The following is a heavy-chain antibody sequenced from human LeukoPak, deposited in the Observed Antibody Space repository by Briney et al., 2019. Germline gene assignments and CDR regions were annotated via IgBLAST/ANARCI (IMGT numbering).Heavy chain of an antibody. CDR2: IYHSGST. CDR3: ARGYYDILTGYYTPVGFDY. Sequence: PSGTLSLTCAVSGGSISSSNWWSWVRQPPGKGLEWIGEIYHSGSTNYNPSLKSRVTISVDKSTNQFSLKLSSVTAADTAVYYCARGYYDILTGYYTPVGFDYWGQGTLVTVSS. V-gene: IGHV4-4*02. D-gene: IGHD3-9*01. CDR1: GGSISSSNW. J-gene: IGHJ4*02.